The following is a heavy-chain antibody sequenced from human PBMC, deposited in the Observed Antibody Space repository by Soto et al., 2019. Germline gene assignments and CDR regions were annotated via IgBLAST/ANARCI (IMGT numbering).Heavy chain of an antibody. CDR2: ISYDGSNK. D-gene: IGHD1-26*01. Sequence: GGSLRLSCAASGFTFSSYAMHWVRQAPGKGLEWVAVISYDGSNKYYADSVKGRFTISRDNSKNTLYLQMNSLRAEDTAVYYCAREWWEQTPRPYHYYGMDVWGQGTTVTVSS. CDR3: AREWWEQTPRPYHYYGMDV. J-gene: IGHJ6*02. CDR1: GFTFSSYA. V-gene: IGHV3-30-3*01.